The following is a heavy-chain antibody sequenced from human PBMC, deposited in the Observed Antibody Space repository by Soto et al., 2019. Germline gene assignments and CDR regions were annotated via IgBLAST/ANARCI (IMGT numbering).Heavy chain of an antibody. CDR3: AKEGYSSGWFWSEHYYYYGMDV. CDR2: ISYDGSNK. CDR1: GFTFSSYG. J-gene: IGHJ6*02. Sequence: GGSLRLSCAASGFTFSSYGMHWVRQAPGKGLEWVAVISYDGSNKYYADSVKGRFTISRDNSKNTLYLQMNSLRAEDTAVYYCAKEGYSSGWFWSEHYYYYGMDVWGQGTTVTVSS. V-gene: IGHV3-30*18. D-gene: IGHD6-19*01.